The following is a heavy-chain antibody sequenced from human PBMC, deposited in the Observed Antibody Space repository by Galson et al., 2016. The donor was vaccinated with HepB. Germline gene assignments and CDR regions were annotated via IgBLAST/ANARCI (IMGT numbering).Heavy chain of an antibody. CDR2: IIPIFGTA. D-gene: IGHD1-26*01. V-gene: IGHV1-69*13. J-gene: IGHJ5*02. CDR1: GGTFSSYA. CDR3: ARGAYSGGYFNWFDP. Sequence: SVKVSCKASGGTFSSYAINWVRQAPGQGLEWMGGIIPIFGTANYAQKSQGRVTIIADESTSTAYMELSSLRSEDTAVYYCARGAYSGGYFNWFDPWGQGTLVTVSS.